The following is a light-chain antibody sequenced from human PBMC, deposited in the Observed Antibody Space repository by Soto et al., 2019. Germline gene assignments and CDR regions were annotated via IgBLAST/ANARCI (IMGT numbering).Light chain of an antibody. CDR2: GNS. CDR1: SSNIGAGYD. Sequence: QPVLTQPPSVSGAPGQRVTISCTGSSSNIGAGYDVHWYQQLPGTAPKLLIYGNSNRPSGVPDRFSGSKSGTSASLAITGLQAEDEADYYCQSYYSSLSRYVFGTGTKVTVL. CDR3: QSYYSSLSRYV. V-gene: IGLV1-40*01. J-gene: IGLJ1*01.